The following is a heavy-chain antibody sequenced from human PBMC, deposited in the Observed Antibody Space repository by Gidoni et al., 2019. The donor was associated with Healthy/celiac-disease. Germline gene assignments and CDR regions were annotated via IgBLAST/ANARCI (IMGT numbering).Heavy chain of an antibody. D-gene: IGHD6-13*01. CDR3: ARIPYPLIAAAGVYYFDY. J-gene: IGHJ4*02. Sequence: QVTLKVSGPVLVKPTETLTLTCTVSGFSLSNARMGVSWIRQPPGKALEWLAHIFSNDEKSYSTSLKSRLTISKDTSKSQVVLTMTNMDPVDTATYYCARIPYPLIAAAGVYYFDYWGQGTLVTVSS. V-gene: IGHV2-26*01. CDR2: IFSNDEK. CDR1: GFSLSNARMG.